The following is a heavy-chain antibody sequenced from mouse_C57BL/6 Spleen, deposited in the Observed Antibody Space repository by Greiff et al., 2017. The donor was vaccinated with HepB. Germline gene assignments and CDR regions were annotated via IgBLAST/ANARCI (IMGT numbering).Heavy chain of an antibody. J-gene: IGHJ2*01. CDR3: ARRGGYGNNPFDY. D-gene: IGHD2-1*01. V-gene: IGHV8-12*01. Sequence: QVTLKESGPGILQSSQTLSLTCSFSGFSLSTSGMGVSWIRQPSGKGLEWLAHIYWDDDKRYNPSLKSRLTISKDTSRNQVFLKITSVDTADTATYCCARRGGYGNNPFDYWGQGTTLTVSS. CDR2: IYWDDDK. CDR1: GFSLSTSGMG.